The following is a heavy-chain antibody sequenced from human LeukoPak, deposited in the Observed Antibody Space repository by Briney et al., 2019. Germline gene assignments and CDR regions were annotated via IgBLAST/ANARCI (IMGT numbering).Heavy chain of an antibody. J-gene: IGHJ4*02. CDR3: AKDLGDYTSGWNGVFDY. V-gene: IGHV3-23*01. CDR1: GFTFSSYA. Sequence: GGSLRLSCAASGFTFSSYAMSWVRQAPGKGLEWVSALSGSGANTYYADSVKGRFTISRDNSKNTLYLQVNSLRAEDTAVYYCAKDLGDYTSGWNGVFDYWGQGTLVSVSS. CDR2: LSGSGANT. D-gene: IGHD6-19*01.